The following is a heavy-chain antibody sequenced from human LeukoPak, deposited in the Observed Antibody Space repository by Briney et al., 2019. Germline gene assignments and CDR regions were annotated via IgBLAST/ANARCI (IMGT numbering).Heavy chain of an antibody. D-gene: IGHD1-14*01. V-gene: IGHV4-34*01. CDR1: GGSFSGYY. Sequence: SETLSLTCAVYGGSFSGYYWSWIRQPPGKGLEWIGEINHSGSTNYNPSLKSRVTISVDTSKNQFSLKLSSVTTADTAVYYCARGYKIGYYYMDVWGKGTTVTVSS. CDR2: INHSGST. CDR3: ARGYKIGYYYMDV. J-gene: IGHJ6*03.